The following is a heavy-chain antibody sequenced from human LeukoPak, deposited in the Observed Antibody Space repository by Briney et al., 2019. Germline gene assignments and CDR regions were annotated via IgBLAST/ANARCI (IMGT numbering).Heavy chain of an antibody. D-gene: IGHD3-9*01. Sequence: GRSLRLSCAASGFTFSSYAMHWVRQAPGKGLEWVAVISYDGSNKYYADSVKGRFTISRDNSKNTLYLQMNSLRAEDTAVCYCARGGARLVLYRGFDPWGQGTLVTVSS. CDR2: ISYDGSNK. CDR3: ARGGARLVLYRGFDP. CDR1: GFTFSSYA. V-gene: IGHV3-30-3*01. J-gene: IGHJ5*02.